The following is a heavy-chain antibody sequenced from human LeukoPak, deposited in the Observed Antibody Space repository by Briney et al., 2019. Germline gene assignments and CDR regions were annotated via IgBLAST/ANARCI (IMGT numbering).Heavy chain of an antibody. D-gene: IGHD6-19*01. CDR2: INQDGSEK. J-gene: IGHJ4*02. CDR1: GFSFSTYW. V-gene: IGHV3-7*04. CDR3: ARLRITVSATEIGFYY. Sequence: SGGSLSLSCAASGFSFSTYWMSWVRQAPGKGLEWVANINQDGSEKYYVVSVKGRFTTSRDNAENSLYLQMNSLRAEDTAVYYCARLRITVSATEIGFYYWGQGILVTVSS.